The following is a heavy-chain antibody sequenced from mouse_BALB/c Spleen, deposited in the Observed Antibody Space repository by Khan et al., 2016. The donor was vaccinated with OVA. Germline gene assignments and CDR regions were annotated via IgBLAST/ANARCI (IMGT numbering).Heavy chain of an antibody. CDR1: GYSITSGYY. J-gene: IGHJ1*01. V-gene: IGHV3-6*02. CDR3: ARDYYGTSWCFDV. CDR2: IRYDGSN. D-gene: IGHD1-1*01. Sequence: EVQLLETGPGLVKPSQSLSLTCSVTGYSITSGYYWNWIRQFPGNKLEWMDYIRYDGSNNYNPSLKNRISITRDTSKNQFFLKLNSVTTEDTATYYCARDYYGTSWCFDVWGAGTTVTVSS.